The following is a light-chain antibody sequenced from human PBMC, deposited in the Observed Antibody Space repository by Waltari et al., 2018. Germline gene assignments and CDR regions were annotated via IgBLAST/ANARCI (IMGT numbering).Light chain of an antibody. V-gene: IGKV1-16*01. CDR1: QDISNY. J-gene: IGKJ3*01. Sequence: DVQITQSPSSLSASIVDRVTTTCRASQDISNYLAWFKQKPGKAPKSLIYAESSLQSGVPSRFSGSGSGTDFTFNISSLQPEDFATYYCQQYNIYPPAFGPGTRVEIK. CDR3: QQYNIYPPA. CDR2: AES.